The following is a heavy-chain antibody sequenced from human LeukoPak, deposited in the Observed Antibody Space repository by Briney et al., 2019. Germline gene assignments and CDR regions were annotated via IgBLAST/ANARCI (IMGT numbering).Heavy chain of an antibody. J-gene: IGHJ5*02. CDR2: ISAYNGNT. V-gene: IGHV1-18*01. CDR3: ARVIRGYCSSTSCPNWFDP. Sequence: ASVKVSCKASGGTFSSYAISWVRQAPGQGLEWMGWISAYNGNTNYAQKLQGRVTMTTDTSTSTAYMELRSLRSDDTAVYYCARVIRGYCSSTSCPNWFDPWGQGTLVTVSS. D-gene: IGHD2-2*01. CDR1: GGTFSSYA.